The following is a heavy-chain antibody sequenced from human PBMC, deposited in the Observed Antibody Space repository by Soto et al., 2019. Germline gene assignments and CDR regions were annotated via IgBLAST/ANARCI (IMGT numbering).Heavy chain of an antibody. CDR1: GFSFSTFW. Sequence: EVQLVDSGGGLVQPGGSLRLSCTASGFSFSTFWMSWVRQAPGKGLEWVANINPGGSEEYYVDSVKGRFTISRDNAKNSLYLQMNSIKAEDTAMYYCARDIVPPGICFDYWGQGALVSVSS. J-gene: IGHJ4*02. CDR2: INPGGSEE. D-gene: IGHD1-26*01. V-gene: IGHV3-7*01. CDR3: ARDIVPPGICFDY.